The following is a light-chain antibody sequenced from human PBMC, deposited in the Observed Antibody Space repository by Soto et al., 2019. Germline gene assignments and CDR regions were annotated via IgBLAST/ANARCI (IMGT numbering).Light chain of an antibody. J-gene: IGLJ1*01. CDR2: DVS. CDR1: SSDVGGYNF. V-gene: IGLV2-14*01. CDR3: SSYTSSSTLV. Sequence: QSVLTQPASVSGSPGQSITISCTGTSSDVGGYNFVSWYQQHPGKAPKLMIYDVSYRPSGVSNRFSGSKSGNTASLTISGLKAEDEADYYCSSYTSSSTLVFGTGTKVPVL.